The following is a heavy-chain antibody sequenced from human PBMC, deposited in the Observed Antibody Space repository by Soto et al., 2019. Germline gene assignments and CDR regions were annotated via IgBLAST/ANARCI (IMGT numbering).Heavy chain of an antibody. J-gene: IGHJ3*02. CDR2: ISYDGSNK. CDR1: GFTFSSYG. Sequence: GGSLRLSCAASGFTFSSYGMHWVRQAPGKGLEWVAVISYDGSNKYYADSVKGRFTISRDNSKNTLYLQMNSLRAEDTAVYYCARPYDYIWGSYRWADAFDIWGQGTMVTVSS. CDR3: ARPYDYIWGSYRWADAFDI. D-gene: IGHD3-16*02. V-gene: IGHV3-30*03.